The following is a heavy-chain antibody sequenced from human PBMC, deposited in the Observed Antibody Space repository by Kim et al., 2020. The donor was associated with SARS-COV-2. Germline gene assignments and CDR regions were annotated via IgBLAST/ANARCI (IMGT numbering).Heavy chain of an antibody. CDR2: IYYSGST. Sequence: SETLSLTCTVSGGSISSSSYYWGWIRQPPGKGLEWIGSIYYSGSTYYNPSLKSRVTISVDTSKNQFSLKLSSVTAADTAVYYCARFSRQRWGWLDPWGQGTLVTVSS. V-gene: IGHV4-39*01. J-gene: IGHJ5*02. CDR3: ARFSRQRWGWLDP. CDR1: GGSISSSSYY. D-gene: IGHD1-26*01.